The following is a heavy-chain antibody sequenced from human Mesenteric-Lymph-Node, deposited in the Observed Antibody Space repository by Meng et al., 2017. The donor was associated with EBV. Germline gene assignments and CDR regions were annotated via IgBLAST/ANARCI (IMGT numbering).Heavy chain of an antibody. Sequence: QVQLVESGGGVVQPGRSLRLSCAASGFAFSGYGMHWVRQAPGKGLEWVAVISYDGSDKYYADSVKGRFTISRDNSKNTLYLQMNSLRVEDTAVYYCAKAVEMATIRGDYFDYWGQGTLVTVSS. V-gene: IGHV3-30*18. D-gene: IGHD5-24*01. CDR2: ISYDGSDK. CDR3: AKAVEMATIRGDYFDY. J-gene: IGHJ4*02. CDR1: GFAFSGYG.